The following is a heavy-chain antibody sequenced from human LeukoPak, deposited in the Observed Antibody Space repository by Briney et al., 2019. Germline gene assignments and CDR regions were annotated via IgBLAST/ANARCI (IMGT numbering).Heavy chain of an antibody. Sequence: GGSLRLSCAASGVTFSSYSMNWVRQAPGKGLEWVSYISSSSSTIYYADSVQGRFTISRDNAKNTLYLQMNSLRAEDTAVYFCASSIMITCGGVSATDYWGQGTLVTVSS. D-gene: IGHD3-16*01. V-gene: IGHV3-48*01. CDR1: GVTFSSYS. CDR3: ASSIMITCGGVSATDY. CDR2: ISSSSSTI. J-gene: IGHJ4*02.